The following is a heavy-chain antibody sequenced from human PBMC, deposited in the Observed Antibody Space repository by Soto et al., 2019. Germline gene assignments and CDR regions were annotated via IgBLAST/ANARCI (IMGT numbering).Heavy chain of an antibody. D-gene: IGHD3-16*01. V-gene: IGHV4-59*01. CDR3: ARDPTLGYFDY. J-gene: IGHJ4*02. CDR2: IYYSGST. CDR1: GGSISSYY. Sequence: SETLSLTCTVSGGSISSYYWSWIRQPPGKGLEWIGYIYYSGSTNYNPSLKSRVTISVDTSKNQFSLKLSSVTAADTAVYYCARDPTLGYFDYWGQGTLVTVSS.